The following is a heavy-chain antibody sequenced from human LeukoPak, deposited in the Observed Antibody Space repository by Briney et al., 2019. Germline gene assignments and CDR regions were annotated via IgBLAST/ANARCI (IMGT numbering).Heavy chain of an antibody. CDR2: ISGSGGST. CDR3: AKGRFMTTVTTDDY. J-gene: IGHJ4*02. V-gene: IGHV3-23*01. Sequence: GGSLRLSCAASGFTFSSYAMSWVRQAPGKGLEWVSAISGSGGSTYYADSVKGRFTISRDNSKNTLYLQMNSLRAEDTAVYYCAKGRFMTTVTTDDYWGQGTLVTVSS. CDR1: GFTFSSYA. D-gene: IGHD4-11*01.